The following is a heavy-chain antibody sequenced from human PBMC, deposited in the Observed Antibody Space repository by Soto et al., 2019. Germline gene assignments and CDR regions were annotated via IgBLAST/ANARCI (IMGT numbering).Heavy chain of an antibody. J-gene: IGHJ4*02. CDR3: AREAEYCSSTSCYYYFDY. CDR1: GFTFSDYY. Sequence: GGSLRLSCAASGFTFSDYYMSWIRQAPGKGLEWVSYISSSSSYTNYADSVKGRFTISRDNAKNSLYLQMNSLRAEDTAVYYCAREAEYCSSTSCYYYFDYWGQGTLVTVSS. V-gene: IGHV3-11*06. CDR2: ISSSSSYT. D-gene: IGHD2-2*01.